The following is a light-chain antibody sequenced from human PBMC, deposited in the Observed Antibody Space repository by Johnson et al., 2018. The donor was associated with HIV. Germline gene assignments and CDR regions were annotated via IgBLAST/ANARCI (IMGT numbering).Light chain of an antibody. Sequence: QSVLTQPPSVSAAPGQKVTISCSGSSSNIGNNFVSLYQHLPGTTPTLLIYDNNKRPSGIPDRFSGSQSGPSATLGIPGLQTGDEADYYCGTWDNSLGVFFVFGTGTEVTVL. V-gene: IGLV1-51*01. CDR1: SSNIGNNF. J-gene: IGLJ1*01. CDR3: GTWDNSLGVFFV. CDR2: DNN.